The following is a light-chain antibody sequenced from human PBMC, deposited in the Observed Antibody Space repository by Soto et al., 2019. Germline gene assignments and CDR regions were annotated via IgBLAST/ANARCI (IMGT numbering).Light chain of an antibody. CDR1: SSDIGGYNY. CDR3: SSYTSSSPRGNL. CDR2: DVS. J-gene: IGLJ1*01. Sequence: QSALTQPASVSGSPGQSITISCTGTSSDIGGYNYVSWYQQHPGKVPKLIIYDVSNRPSGVSNRFSGSKSGNTASLTISGLQAEDEADYYCSSYTSSSPRGNLFGTGTKLTVL. V-gene: IGLV2-14*01.